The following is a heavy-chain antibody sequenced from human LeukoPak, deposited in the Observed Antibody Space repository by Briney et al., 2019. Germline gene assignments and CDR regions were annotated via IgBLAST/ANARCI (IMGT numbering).Heavy chain of an antibody. J-gene: IGHJ4*02. D-gene: IGHD1-14*01. CDR1: RYSLTSYW. Sequence: GESLKISCNDSRYSLTSYWVAWVRQKPGKGLERMGIIFVGDSDTKYSPSFQGQVTISADKSISTAYLQWNSLKASDTAMYYCARGPDPDPFFDYWGPGTLVTVSS. CDR3: ARGPDPDPFFDY. V-gene: IGHV5-51*01. CDR2: IFVGDSDT.